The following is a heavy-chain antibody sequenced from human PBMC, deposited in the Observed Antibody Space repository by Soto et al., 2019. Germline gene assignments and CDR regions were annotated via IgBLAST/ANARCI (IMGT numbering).Heavy chain of an antibody. V-gene: IGHV3-23*01. CDR3: AKDPPWTVGPLAMDV. Sequence: EVQLLESGGGLVQPGGSLRLSCVASGFTFSTHAMSWVRQAPGKGLEWVSTFSGSGGNIYYAESVKGRLTISRDDSKNTLYLQMNSMRAEDTAVYYCAKDPPWTVGPLAMDVWGQGTTVTVSS. CDR2: FSGSGGNI. D-gene: IGHD2-2*01. CDR1: GFTFSTHA. J-gene: IGHJ6*02.